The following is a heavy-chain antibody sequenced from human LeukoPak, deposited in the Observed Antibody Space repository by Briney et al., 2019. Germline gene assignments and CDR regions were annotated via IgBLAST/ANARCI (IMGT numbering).Heavy chain of an antibody. J-gene: IGHJ4*02. Sequence: PGGALRLSCTASGFTFGDYGMGWVRQAPGKGREWGGFMRSKAYGGTTEYAAYVKGRFILSRDDFQSLASLPLNSLKPEDTAVYYCTRSSSGWYSDYWGQGTLVTVSS. CDR1: GFTFGDYG. V-gene: IGHV3-49*04. D-gene: IGHD6-19*01. CDR3: TRSSSGWYSDY. CDR2: MRSKAYGGTT.